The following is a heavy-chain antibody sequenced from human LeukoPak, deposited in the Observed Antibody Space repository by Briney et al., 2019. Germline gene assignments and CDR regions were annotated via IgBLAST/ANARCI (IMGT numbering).Heavy chain of an antibody. J-gene: IGHJ4*02. V-gene: IGHV3-53*01. CDR3: ARSGAEDYYDSSGPYWDY. CDR1: GFTVSSNY. CDR2: IYSGGST. Sequence: GGSLRLSCAVSGFTVSSNYMSWVRQAPGKGLEWVSVIYSGGSTYYADSVKGRFTISRDNSKNTLYLQMNSLRAEDTAVYYCARSGAEDYYDSSGPYWDYWGQGTLVTVSS. D-gene: IGHD3-22*01.